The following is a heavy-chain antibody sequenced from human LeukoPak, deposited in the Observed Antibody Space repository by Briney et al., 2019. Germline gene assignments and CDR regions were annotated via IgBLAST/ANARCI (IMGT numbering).Heavy chain of an antibody. V-gene: IGHV3-48*01. CDR3: AGGEQWLFKRQYYFDY. J-gene: IGHJ4*02. CDR1: GFTFSIYS. D-gene: IGHD6-19*01. Sequence: GGSLRLSCAASGFTFSIYSMNWVRQAPGKGLEWVSYISSSSSTIYYADSVKGRFTISRDNAKNSLYLQMNSLRAEDTAVYYCAGGEQWLFKRQYYFDYWGQGTLVTVSS. CDR2: ISSSSSTI.